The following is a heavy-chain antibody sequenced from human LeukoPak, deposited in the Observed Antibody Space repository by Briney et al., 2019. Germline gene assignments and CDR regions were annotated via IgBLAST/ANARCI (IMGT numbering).Heavy chain of an antibody. CDR1: GGSISSSNW. J-gene: IGHJ3*02. Sequence: PSGTLSLTCAVSGGSISSSNWWSWVRQPPGKGLEWIGEIYHSGSTNYNPSLKSRVTISVDTSKNQFSLKLSSVTAADTAVYYCARAAYSPGAEPAAFDIWGQGTMVTVSS. CDR2: IYHSGST. D-gene: IGHD3-16*01. V-gene: IGHV4-4*02. CDR3: ARAAYSPGAEPAAFDI.